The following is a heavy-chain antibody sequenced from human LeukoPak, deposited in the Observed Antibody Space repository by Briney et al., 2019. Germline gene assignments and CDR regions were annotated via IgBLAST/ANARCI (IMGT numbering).Heavy chain of an antibody. CDR2: ISAYNGNT. J-gene: IGHJ5*02. CDR3: ARDRDRIAARPSTFDP. D-gene: IGHD6-6*01. V-gene: IGHV1-18*01. Sequence: ASVKVSCKASGYTFTSYGISWVRQAPGQGLEWMGWISAYNGNTNYAQKLQGRVTMTTDTSTSTAYMELRSLRSDDTAVYYCARDRDRIAARPSTFDPWGQGTLVTVSS. CDR1: GYTFTSYG.